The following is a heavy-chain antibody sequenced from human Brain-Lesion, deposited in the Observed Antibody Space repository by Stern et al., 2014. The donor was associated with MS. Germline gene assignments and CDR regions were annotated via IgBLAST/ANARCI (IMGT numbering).Heavy chain of an antibody. V-gene: IGHV4-39*01. D-gene: IGHD1-26*01. J-gene: IGHJ4*02. CDR2: IYYSGFT. CDR3: ARHDSVPRPSQLYSARDRGPGYFDY. CDR1: GGSISSSTYY. Sequence: QLQLQESGPGLVKPSETLSLTCTVSGGSISSSTYYWAWIRQPPGKGLEWIGNIYYSGFTYYNPSLKSRITISVDMSKNQFSLKLSSVTAADTVIYYCARHDSVPRPSQLYSARDRGPGYFDYWGQGTLVTVSS.